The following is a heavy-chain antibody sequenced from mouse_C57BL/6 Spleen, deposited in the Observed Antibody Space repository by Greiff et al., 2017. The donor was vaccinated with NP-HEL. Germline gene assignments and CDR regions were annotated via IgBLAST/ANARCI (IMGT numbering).Heavy chain of an antibody. CDR1: GYTFTDYY. CDR2: INPNNGGT. J-gene: IGHJ4*01. Sequence: EVQLQQSGPELVKPGASVKISCKASGYTFTDYYMNWVKQSHGKSLEWIGDINPNNGGTSYNQKFKGKATLNVDKSSSTAYMELRSLTSEDSAVYYCARWRGAMDYWGQGTSVTVSS. V-gene: IGHV1-26*01. CDR3: ARWRGAMDY.